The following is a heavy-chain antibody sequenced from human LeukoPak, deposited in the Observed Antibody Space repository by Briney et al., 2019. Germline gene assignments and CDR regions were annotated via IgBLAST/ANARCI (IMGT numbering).Heavy chain of an antibody. D-gene: IGHD6-13*01. V-gene: IGHV3-30*18. CDR1: GFTFSSYG. CDR2: ISYDGSNK. J-gene: IGHJ6*02. CDR3: TKDGGIAAAGTLYYYGMDV. Sequence: GGSLRLSCAASGFTFSSYGMHWVRQAPGKGLEWVAVISYDGSNKYCADSVKGRFTISRDNSKNTLYLQMNSLRAEDTAVYYCTKDGGIAAAGTLYYYGMDVWGQGTTVTVSS.